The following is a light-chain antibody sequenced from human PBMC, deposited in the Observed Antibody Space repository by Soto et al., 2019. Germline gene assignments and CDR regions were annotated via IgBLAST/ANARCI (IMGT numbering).Light chain of an antibody. V-gene: IGKV1-39*01. CDR1: QSISTY. CDR3: QHSYTTPRT. J-gene: IGKJ2*01. CDR2: GAS. Sequence: DVQMTQSPSSLSASVGDTVTITCRASQSISTYLNWYLLKPGKAPVLLIYGASRLQSGVTSRFNGSRSRTDFTLTVNSLHPEDFATYYYQHSYTTPRTFGQGTKLEIK.